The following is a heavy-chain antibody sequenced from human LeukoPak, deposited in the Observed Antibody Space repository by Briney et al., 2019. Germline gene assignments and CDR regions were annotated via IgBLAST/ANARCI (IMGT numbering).Heavy chain of an antibody. Sequence: PGGSLRLSCGVSGFIVSRNSMSWVRQAPGKGLEWVSIIYTGGDTYYADSVKGRFTISRDNSNNTLYLQMNSLRAEDTGMYYCARDRRYSSSSYFWNWGQGTLVTVSS. D-gene: IGHD6-13*01. CDR1: GFIVSRNS. CDR2: IYTGGDT. V-gene: IGHV3-53*01. CDR3: ARDRRYSSSSYFWN. J-gene: IGHJ4*02.